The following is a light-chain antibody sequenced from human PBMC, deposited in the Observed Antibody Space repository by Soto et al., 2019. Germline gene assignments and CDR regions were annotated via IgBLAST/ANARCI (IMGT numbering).Light chain of an antibody. V-gene: IGKV3-11*01. CDR2: DAS. CDR3: QQRSNWPPIT. J-gene: IGKJ5*01. Sequence: IVLTHSPATLSFSPGEIATLSFRAIQSVSSYLAWYQQKPGQPPRLLIYDASNRATGIPARFSGSGSGTDFTLTINRLEPEDFALYYCQQRSNWPPITFGQGTRLEIK. CDR1: QSVSSY.